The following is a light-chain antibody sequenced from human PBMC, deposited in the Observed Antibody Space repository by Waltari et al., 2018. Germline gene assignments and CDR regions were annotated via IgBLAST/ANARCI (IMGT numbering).Light chain of an antibody. Sequence: QSVLTQPHSASGTPGQRVTISCSGTSSNSGSNTVTRYQQPPGTAPKLLIYSNNQRPSGVPDRFSGSKSGTSASLSISGLQSEDEADYYCAAWDDSLNAWVFGGGTKLTVL. CDR1: SSNSGSNT. CDR2: SNN. J-gene: IGLJ3*02. CDR3: AAWDDSLNAWV. V-gene: IGLV1-44*01.